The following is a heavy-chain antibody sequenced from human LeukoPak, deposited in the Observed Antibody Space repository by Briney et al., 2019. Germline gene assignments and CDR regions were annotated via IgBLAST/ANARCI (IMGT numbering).Heavy chain of an antibody. V-gene: IGHV3-21*01. CDR2: ISSSSSYI. D-gene: IGHD1-14*01. Sequence: GGSLRLSCAASGFTFSSYSMNWVRQPPGKGLEWVSSISSSSSYIYYADSVKGRFTISRDNAKNSLYLQMNSLRAEDTAVYYCARDKPLGSFDYWGQGTLVTVSS. CDR3: ARDKPLGSFDY. CDR1: GFTFSSYS. J-gene: IGHJ4*02.